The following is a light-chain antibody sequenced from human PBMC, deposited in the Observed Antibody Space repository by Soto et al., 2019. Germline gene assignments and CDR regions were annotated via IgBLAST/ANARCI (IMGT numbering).Light chain of an antibody. CDR1: SSEVGGYNY. CDR2: DVS. V-gene: IGLV2-14*01. Sequence: QSVLTQPASVSGSPGQSITISCTGTSSEVGGYNYVSWYQQHPGKAPKLIIYDVSNRPSGFSNRFSGSKSGNTASLTISGLQADDEADYYCSSYTSSSTLYVFGTGTKVTVL. CDR3: SSYTSSSTLYV. J-gene: IGLJ1*01.